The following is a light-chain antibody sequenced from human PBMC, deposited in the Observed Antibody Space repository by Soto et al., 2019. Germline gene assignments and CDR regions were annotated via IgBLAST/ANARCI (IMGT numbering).Light chain of an antibody. CDR1: QSVSSY. J-gene: IGKJ1*01. Sequence: EIVLTQSPATLSLSPGERATLSCRASQSVSSYVAWYQQKPGQAPRLLIYDASNRATGIPARFSGSGSGTAFTLTISSLEPEDFAVYYCQQRSNWPWTFGQGTKVEIK. V-gene: IGKV3-11*01. CDR2: DAS. CDR3: QQRSNWPWT.